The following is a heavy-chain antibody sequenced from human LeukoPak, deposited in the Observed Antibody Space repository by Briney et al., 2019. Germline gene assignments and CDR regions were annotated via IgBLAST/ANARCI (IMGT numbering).Heavy chain of an antibody. V-gene: IGHV4-59*01. CDR2: IYYSEST. CDR3: AREGDPGIAVAAHVGSYFDY. Sequence: SETLSLTCTVSGGSISSYYWSWIRQPPWKGLEWIGYIYYSESTNYNPSLKSRVTISVDTSKNQFSLKLSSVTAADTAVYYCAREGDPGIAVAAHVGSYFDYWGQGTLVTVSS. J-gene: IGHJ4*02. CDR1: GGSISSYY. D-gene: IGHD6-19*01.